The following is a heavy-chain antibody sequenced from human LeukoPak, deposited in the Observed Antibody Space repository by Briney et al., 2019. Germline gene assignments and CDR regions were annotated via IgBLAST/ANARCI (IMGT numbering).Heavy chain of an antibody. D-gene: IGHD3-9*01. Sequence: ASVKVSCKASGYTFTGYYMHWVRQAPGQGLEWMGWVNPNSGGTNYAQKVQGRVTMTRDTSISTAYMELSRLRSDDTAVYYCERDQSGNRYFDWLSVQYGMDVWGQGTTVTVSS. V-gene: IGHV1-2*02. J-gene: IGHJ6*02. CDR2: VNPNSGGT. CDR1: GYTFTGYY. CDR3: ERDQSGNRYFDWLSVQYGMDV.